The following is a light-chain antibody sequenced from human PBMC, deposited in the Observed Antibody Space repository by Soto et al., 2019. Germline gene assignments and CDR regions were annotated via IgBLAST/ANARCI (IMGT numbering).Light chain of an antibody. V-gene: IGLV2-14*01. CDR1: SSDVGAYDY. CDR2: DVS. J-gene: IGLJ2*01. CDR3: SSYRSSNTLL. Sequence: QSALTQPASVSGSPGQSITISCTGTSSDVGAYDYVSWYQQYAGKAPKLMIYDVSNRPSGVSNRFSGSKSGNTASLTISGLQAEDEADYYCSSYRSSNTLLFGGGTKLTVL.